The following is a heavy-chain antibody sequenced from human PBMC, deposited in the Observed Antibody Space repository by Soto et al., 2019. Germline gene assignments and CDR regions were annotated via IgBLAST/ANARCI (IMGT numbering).Heavy chain of an antibody. V-gene: IGHV3-23*01. CDR3: AKPRQSCRRTSCYTKGGAFDI. Sequence: GSLRVSFSASGFTFGSYAMIWVRQAPGNGQEFVSAITGSGGSTYYADSVEGRFTISRDNSENTLYLQMSSLRVEDTATYYCAKPRQSCRRTSCYTKGGAFDIWGQGTMVTVSS. J-gene: IGHJ3*02. D-gene: IGHD2-2*02. CDR1: GFTFGSYA. CDR2: ITGSGGST.